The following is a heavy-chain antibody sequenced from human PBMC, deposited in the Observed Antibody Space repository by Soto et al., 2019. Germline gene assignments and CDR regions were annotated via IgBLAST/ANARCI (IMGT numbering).Heavy chain of an antibody. CDR2: ISSSGGAI. CDR1: GFTFSDYY. D-gene: IGHD1-1*01. V-gene: IGHV3-11*01. Sequence: GGSLRLSCAASGFTFSDYYMSWIRQAPGKGLEWISYISSSGGAIYHADSVKGRFTISRDNAKNSLYLQMNGLRAEDTAVYYCARDLKPSEALAPYYFDYWGQGTLVTAPQ. J-gene: IGHJ4*02. CDR3: ARDLKPSEALAPYYFDY.